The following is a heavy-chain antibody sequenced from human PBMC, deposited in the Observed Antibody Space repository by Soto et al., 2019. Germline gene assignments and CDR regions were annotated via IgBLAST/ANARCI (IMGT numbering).Heavy chain of an antibody. Sequence: EVQLVESGGGLVQPGGSLRLSCAASGFTVSDKYMSWVRQGPGKGLEWVSVIHSDGTTYYADSVKGRFTISRDNSKNSVYLQMNSVRGEDTAVYYCASAVFVFDIWGQGTMVTVSS. CDR3: ASAVFVFDI. V-gene: IGHV3-66*01. CDR2: IHSDGTT. J-gene: IGHJ3*02. D-gene: IGHD3-10*02. CDR1: GFTVSDKY.